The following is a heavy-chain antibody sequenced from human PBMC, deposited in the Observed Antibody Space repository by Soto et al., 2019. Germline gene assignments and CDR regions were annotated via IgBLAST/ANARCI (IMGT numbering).Heavy chain of an antibody. Sequence: PSETLSLTCAVYGGSFSGYYWSWIRQPPGKGLEWIGEINHSGSTNYNPSLKSRVTISVDTSKNQFSLKLSSVTAADTAVYYCARGRTSFDYWGQGTLVTVSS. V-gene: IGHV4-34*01. CDR1: GGSFSGYY. CDR3: ARGRTSFDY. J-gene: IGHJ4*02. CDR2: INHSGST.